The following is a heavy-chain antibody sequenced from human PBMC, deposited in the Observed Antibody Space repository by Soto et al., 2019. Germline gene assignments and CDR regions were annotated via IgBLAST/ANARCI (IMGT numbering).Heavy chain of an antibody. J-gene: IGHJ6*02. CDR1: GGTFSSYA. Sequence: QVQLVQSGAEVKKPGSSVKVSCKASGGTFSSYAISWVRQAPGQRLEWMGGIIPISGTANYAQKFQCRVTITSDESTSTAYMELSSLRSEDTAVYYCARSQGSSTSLEIYYYYYYGMDVWGQGTTVTVSS. CDR2: IIPISGTA. V-gene: IGHV1-69*01. D-gene: IGHD2-2*01. CDR3: ARSQGSSTSLEIYYYYYYGMDV.